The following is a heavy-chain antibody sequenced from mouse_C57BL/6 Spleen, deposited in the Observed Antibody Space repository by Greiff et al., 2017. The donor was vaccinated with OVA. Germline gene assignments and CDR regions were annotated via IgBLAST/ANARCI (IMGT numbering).Heavy chain of an antibody. CDR2: IYPSDSET. J-gene: IGHJ2*01. V-gene: IGHV1-61*01. D-gene: IGHD1-1*01. CDR3: ARDGSSYDYFDY. CDR1: GYTFTSYW. Sequence: QVQLQQPGAELVRPGSSVKLSCKASGYTFTSYWMDWVKQRPGQGLEWIGNIYPSDSETHYNHKFKDKATLTVDKSSSTAYMQLSSLTSEDSAVYYCARDGSSYDYFDYWGQGTTLTVSS.